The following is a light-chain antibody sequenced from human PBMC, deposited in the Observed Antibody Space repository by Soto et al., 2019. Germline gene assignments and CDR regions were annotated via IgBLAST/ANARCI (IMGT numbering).Light chain of an antibody. CDR3: QQYRSSPFT. Sequence: DIVMTQSPDSLAVSLGERATINCKSSQSVLYNSNNKNYLAWYQQKPGQAPKMLIYWASTRESGVPDRFSGSESGTNFTLHVSSLQAEDVAVYYCQQYRSSPFTFGPGTKVDIK. V-gene: IGKV4-1*01. CDR2: WAS. CDR1: QSVLYNSNNKNY. J-gene: IGKJ3*01.